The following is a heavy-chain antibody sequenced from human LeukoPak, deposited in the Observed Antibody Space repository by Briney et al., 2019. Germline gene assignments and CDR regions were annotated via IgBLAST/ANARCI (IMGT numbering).Heavy chain of an antibody. Sequence: ASVKVSCKASGYTFTSYGISWVRQAPGQGLEWMGWISTDNGDTTYAQKLQGRVTMTTDTSSNTAYMELWSLRSDDTALYYCAREGLGELTLDYWGQGTLVTVSS. CDR1: GYTFTSYG. V-gene: IGHV1-18*01. CDR2: ISTDNGDT. J-gene: IGHJ4*01. D-gene: IGHD3-16*01. CDR3: AREGLGELTLDY.